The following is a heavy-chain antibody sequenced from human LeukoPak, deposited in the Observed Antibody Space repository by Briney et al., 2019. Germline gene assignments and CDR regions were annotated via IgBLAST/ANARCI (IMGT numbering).Heavy chain of an antibody. D-gene: IGHD3-9*01. Sequence: GASVKVSCKASGGTFSSYAISWVRQAPGQGLEWMGGIIPIFGTANYAQKFQGRVTITADESTSTAYMELSSLRSEDTAVYYCARVIGYDILTGYLDYWGQGTLVTVSS. CDR2: IIPIFGTA. CDR1: GGTFSSYA. J-gene: IGHJ4*02. CDR3: ARVIGYDILTGYLDY. V-gene: IGHV1-69*13.